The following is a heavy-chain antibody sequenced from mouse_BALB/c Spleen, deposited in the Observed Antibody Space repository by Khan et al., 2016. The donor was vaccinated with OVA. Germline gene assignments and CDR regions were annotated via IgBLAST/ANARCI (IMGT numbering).Heavy chain of an antibody. J-gene: IGHJ2*01. Sequence: EVQLVESGPGLVKPSQSLSLTCTVTGYSITSDYAWNWIRQFPGNKLEWMGHISYSGNTKYNPSLKSRISITRDTSKNQYFLPLNSVTTEDTATDYCARIYGGDFDYWGQGTTLTVSS. CDR1: GYSITSDYA. D-gene: IGHD1-1*01. CDR2: ISYSGNT. CDR3: ARIYGGDFDY. V-gene: IGHV3-2*02.